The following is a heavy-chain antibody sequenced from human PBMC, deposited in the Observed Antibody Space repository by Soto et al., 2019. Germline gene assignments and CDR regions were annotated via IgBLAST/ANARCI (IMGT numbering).Heavy chain of an antibody. J-gene: IGHJ4*02. D-gene: IGHD3-3*02. Sequence: EVQLLESGGGLVQPGGSLRLSCATSGFTFSDYSMNWVRQAPGKGLEWVSYISSSSSATYYADSVKGRFTISRDNAKNSLYLQLNSLRAEDTAMYYCARVESRIASRSGYWGQGALVTVSS. CDR1: GFTFSDYS. CDR3: ARVESRIASRSGY. CDR2: ISSSSSAT. V-gene: IGHV3-48*01.